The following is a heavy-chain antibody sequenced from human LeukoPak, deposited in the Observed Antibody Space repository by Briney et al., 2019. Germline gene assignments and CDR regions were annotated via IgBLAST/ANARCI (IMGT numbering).Heavy chain of an antibody. CDR2: IKQSGGEI. CDR3: ARDLPFDL. Sequence: GGSLRLSCAASGFIFNKYWMTWVRQAPGEAPVWVANIKQSGGEIHYLDSVKGRFTISSDDAKNSLYLQMNSLRVEDTARYFCARDLPFDLWGQGTLVTVSS. CDR1: GFIFNKYW. J-gene: IGHJ4*02. V-gene: IGHV3-7*03.